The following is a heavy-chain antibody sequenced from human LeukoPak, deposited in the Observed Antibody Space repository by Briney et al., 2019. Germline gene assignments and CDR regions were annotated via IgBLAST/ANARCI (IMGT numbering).Heavy chain of an antibody. V-gene: IGHV3-7*01. CDR3: ARREWLRHERTGYYAFDA. CDR1: GFTFSRFW. J-gene: IGHJ5*02. D-gene: IGHD1-26*01. Sequence: GGSLRLPCAASGFTFSRFWMSWVRQAPDKGLEWVANINEDGSEAYYVDSVKGRFTISRDNPKNSVSLQMNSLRAEDTALYYCARREWLRHERTGYYAFDAWGQGTLVTVSS. CDR2: INEDGSEA.